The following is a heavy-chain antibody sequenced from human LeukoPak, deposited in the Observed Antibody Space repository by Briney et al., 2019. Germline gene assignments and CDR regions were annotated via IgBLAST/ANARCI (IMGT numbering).Heavy chain of an antibody. CDR1: GFLFSRYW. CDR2: IGLDGATK. Sequence: GGSLRLSCAASGFLFSRYWMSWVRQAPGKGLEWVANIGLDGATKYYVDYVRGRLTISTDYDHKAQYLQMNNLRADDMALYFCARHVVLGRFVKYFDLWGRGSLVTVSS. CDR3: ARHVVLGRFVKYFDL. D-gene: IGHD3-10*02. V-gene: IGHV3-7*04. J-gene: IGHJ2*01.